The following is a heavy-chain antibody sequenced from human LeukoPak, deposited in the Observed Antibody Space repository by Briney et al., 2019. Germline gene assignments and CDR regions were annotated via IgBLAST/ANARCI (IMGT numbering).Heavy chain of an antibody. CDR1: GGSISSYY. J-gene: IGHJ4*02. CDR3: AREAVGALPGYFDY. V-gene: IGHV4-59*01. D-gene: IGHD1-26*01. CDR2: IYYSGST. Sequence: PSQTLSLTCTVSGGSISSYYWSWIRQPPGKGLEWIGYIYYSGSTNYNPSLKSRVTISVDTSKNQFSLKLSSVTAADTAVYYCAREAVGALPGYFDYWGQGTLVTVSS.